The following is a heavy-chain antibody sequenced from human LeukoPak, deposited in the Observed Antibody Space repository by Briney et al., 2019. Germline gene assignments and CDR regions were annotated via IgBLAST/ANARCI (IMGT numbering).Heavy chain of an antibody. CDR2: IKSKTDGGTT. J-gene: IGHJ4*02. V-gene: IGHV3-15*01. CDR3: TTDRGYSYGYLY. Sequence: PGGSLRLSCAASGFTFSNAWMSWVRQAPGKGLEWVGRIKSKTDGGTTDYAAPVKGRFTISRDDSKTTLYLQMNSLKTEDTALYYCTTDRGYSYGYLYWGQGTLVTVSS. CDR1: GFTFSNAW. D-gene: IGHD5-18*01.